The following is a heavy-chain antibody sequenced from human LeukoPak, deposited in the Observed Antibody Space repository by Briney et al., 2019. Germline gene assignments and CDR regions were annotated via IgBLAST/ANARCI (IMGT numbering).Heavy chain of an antibody. CDR2: ISSSSSYI. CDR1: GFTFSSYS. V-gene: IGHV3-21*01. Sequence: GGSLRLSCAASGFTFSSYSMNWVRQAPGKGLEWVSSISSSSSYIYYADSVKGRFTISRDNAKNSPYLQMNSLRAEDTAVYYCARDLRIAARTFDYWGQGTLVTVSS. J-gene: IGHJ4*02. D-gene: IGHD6-13*01. CDR3: ARDLRIAARTFDY.